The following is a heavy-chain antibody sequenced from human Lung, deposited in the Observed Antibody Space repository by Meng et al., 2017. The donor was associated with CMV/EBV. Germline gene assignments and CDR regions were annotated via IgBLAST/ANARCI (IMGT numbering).Heavy chain of an antibody. D-gene: IGHD5-12*01. CDR2: IHYSGTT. CDR3: ARDSPGGYGYFDS. J-gene: IGHJ4*02. CDR1: DGFTTSDDYY. V-gene: IGHV4-30-4*01. Sequence: QVHLHEPGPGLVKPSQTLSLTCTVSDGFTTSDDYYWSWIRQPPGKGLEWIGYIHYSGTTYYNPSLKSRIAISLDTSKNQFSLNLNSVTAADAAVYYCARDSPGGYGYFDSWGQGTLVTVSS.